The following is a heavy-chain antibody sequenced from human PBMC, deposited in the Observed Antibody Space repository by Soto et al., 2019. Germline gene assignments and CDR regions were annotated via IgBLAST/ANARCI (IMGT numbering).Heavy chain of an antibody. CDR1: GYSFGDFD. D-gene: IGHD6-13*01. J-gene: IGHJ4*01. Sequence: ASVKVSCKTSGYSFGDFDTNWIRQAPGQGLEWMGWMNPKRGDTGSAQKFQGRVTMTRNTSINTAFLEVTGLTSDDTAVYFCARTGGLFTTSWYVFDYWG. CDR3: ARTGGLFTTSWYVFDY. CDR2: MNPKRGDT. V-gene: IGHV1-8*01.